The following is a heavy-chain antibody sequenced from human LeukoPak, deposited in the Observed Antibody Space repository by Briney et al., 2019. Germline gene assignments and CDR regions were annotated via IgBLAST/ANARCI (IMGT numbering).Heavy chain of an antibody. CDR3: AKGSDYPDN. V-gene: IGHV3-30*02. Sequence: GGSLRLSCAASGFMFSDYGMHWVRQAPGKGLEWVAAIWYDGSNIFYADSVKGRFTISRDNSKNTLYLQMNSLRAEDTCVYYCAKGSDYPDNWGQGTLVTVSS. CDR2: IWYDGSNI. CDR1: GFMFSDYG. J-gene: IGHJ4*02.